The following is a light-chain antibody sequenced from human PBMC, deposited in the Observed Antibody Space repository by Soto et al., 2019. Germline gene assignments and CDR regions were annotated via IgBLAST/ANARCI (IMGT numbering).Light chain of an antibody. V-gene: IGKV3D-15*01. CDR1: QSIGTN. CDR3: QQYADWPLT. Sequence: EVVMTQSPATVSVSPGERTSFSCRASQSIGTNLGWYQQKPGQAPRLLIIKTSIRAAGVPARFSGSGSGTEFSLAISSLQSEDIAVYYCQQYADWPLTFGGGTKVDIK. CDR2: KTS. J-gene: IGKJ4*01.